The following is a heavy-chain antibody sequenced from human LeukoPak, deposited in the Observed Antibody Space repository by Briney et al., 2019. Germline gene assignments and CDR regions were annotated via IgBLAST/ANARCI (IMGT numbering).Heavy chain of an antibody. D-gene: IGHD6-13*01. Sequence: SVKVSCKASGGTFSSYAISWVRQAPGQGLEWMGRIIPILGIANYAQKFQGRVTITADKSTSTAYMELSSLRSEDTAVYYCARDRGIAAAGTNYWGQGTLVTVSS. CDR2: IIPILGIA. V-gene: IGHV1-69*04. CDR3: ARDRGIAAAGTNY. J-gene: IGHJ4*02. CDR1: GGTFSSYA.